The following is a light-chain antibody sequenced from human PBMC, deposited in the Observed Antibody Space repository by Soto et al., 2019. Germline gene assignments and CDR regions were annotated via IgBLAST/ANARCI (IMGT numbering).Light chain of an antibody. CDR3: QQRSNWLTWT. V-gene: IGKV3-11*01. Sequence: EIVLIQSPATLSLSPGERATLSCRASQSVSSYLAWYQQKPGQAPRLLIYDASNRATGIPARFSGSGSGTDFTLTISSLEPEDFAVYYCQQRSNWLTWTFGQ. CDR1: QSVSSY. CDR2: DAS. J-gene: IGKJ1*01.